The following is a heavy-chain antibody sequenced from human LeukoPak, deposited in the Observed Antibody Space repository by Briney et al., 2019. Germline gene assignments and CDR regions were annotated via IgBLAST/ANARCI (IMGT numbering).Heavy chain of an antibody. J-gene: IGHJ4*02. Sequence: GGSLRLSCAASGFTFSSYGMSWVRQAPGKGLEWVSAISGSGGSTYYADSVKGRFTISRDNSKNTLYLQMNSLRAEDTAVYYCARDGRKRMTIILEPKRPYYWDFWGQGTLVTVSS. CDR3: ARDGRKRMTIILEPKRPYYWDF. CDR1: GFTFSSYG. CDR2: ISGSGGST. D-gene: IGHD3-10*01. V-gene: IGHV3-23*01.